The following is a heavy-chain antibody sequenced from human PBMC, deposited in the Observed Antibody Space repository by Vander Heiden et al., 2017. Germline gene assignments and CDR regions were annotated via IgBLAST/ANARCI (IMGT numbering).Heavy chain of an antibody. CDR3: ARGSTYYDILTGYFY. CDR2: INPNSGGT. V-gene: IGHV1-2*02. Sequence: QVQLVQSGAEVKKPGASVKVSCKASGYTFTGYYMHWVRQAPGQGLEWMGWINPNSGGTNYAQKFQGRVTMTRDTSISTAYMELSRLRSDDTAVYYCARGSTYYDILTGYFYWGQGTLVTVSS. CDR1: GYTFTGYY. D-gene: IGHD3-9*01. J-gene: IGHJ4*02.